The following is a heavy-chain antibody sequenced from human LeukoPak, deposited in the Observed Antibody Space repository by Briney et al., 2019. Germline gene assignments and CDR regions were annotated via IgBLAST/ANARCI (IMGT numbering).Heavy chain of an antibody. J-gene: IGHJ4*02. D-gene: IGHD5-12*01. CDR3: AKVAKDSGYDSGTWSLYYFDY. CDR2: ISGSGGST. V-gene: IGHV3-23*01. Sequence: GESLRLSCAASGFTFSSYAMSWVRQAPGKGLEWVSAISGSGGSTYYADSVKGRFTISRDNSKNTLYLQMNSLRAEDTAVYYCAKVAKDSGYDSGTWSLYYFDYWGQGTLVTVSS. CDR1: GFTFSSYA.